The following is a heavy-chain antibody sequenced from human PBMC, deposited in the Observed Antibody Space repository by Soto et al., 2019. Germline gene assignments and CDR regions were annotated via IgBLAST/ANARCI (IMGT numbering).Heavy chain of an antibody. CDR3: ARADAHDANALEY. J-gene: IGHJ4*02. Sequence: GGSLRLSCAASGFTFSKYGMHWVRQAPGKGLEWVALIWNDGIRKVYVDSVKGRFTISRDNSKNTLDLQMNNLRDEDTAVYYCARADAHDANALEYWGPGTLVTVSS. CDR1: GFTFSKYG. CDR2: IWNDGIRK. D-gene: IGHD2-2*01. V-gene: IGHV3-33*01.